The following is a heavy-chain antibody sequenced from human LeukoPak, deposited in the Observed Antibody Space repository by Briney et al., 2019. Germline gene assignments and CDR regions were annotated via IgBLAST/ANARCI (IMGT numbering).Heavy chain of an antibody. CDR3: AKVGGSRAYNCFDH. V-gene: IGHV3-23*01. D-gene: IGHD6-13*01. J-gene: IGHJ5*02. Sequence: PGGSLRLSCAASGFNFSNYAMTWVRQAPGKGLDGVSSISGSGRSTYYADSVKGRFTISRDNSNNTLYLQVNNLKAEDTAMYFCAKVGGSRAYNCFDHWGQGTLVTVSS. CDR2: ISGSGRST. CDR1: GFNFSNYA.